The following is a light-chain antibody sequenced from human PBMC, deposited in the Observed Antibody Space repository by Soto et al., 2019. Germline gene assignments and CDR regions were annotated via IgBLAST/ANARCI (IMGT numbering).Light chain of an antibody. J-gene: IGKJ4*01. CDR3: LQRSNWPPLLS. Sequence: EIVFTQSPSTLSLSPGERATLSCRASQSVSSYLAWYQQKPGQAPRLLIYDASNRATGIPARFSGSGSGTDFTLTISSLEPEDFAFYYCLQRSNWPPLLSFGGGTKVDIK. CDR2: DAS. V-gene: IGKV3-11*01. CDR1: QSVSSY.